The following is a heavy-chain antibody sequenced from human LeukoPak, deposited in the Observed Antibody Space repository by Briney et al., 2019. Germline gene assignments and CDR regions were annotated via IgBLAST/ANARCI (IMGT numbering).Heavy chain of an antibody. CDR1: GYIFTDYY. V-gene: IGHV1-46*01. Sequence: ASVKVSCKASGYIFTDYYMHWVRQAPGQGLEWMGIINPSGGSTSYAQKFQGRVTMTRDMSTSTVYMELSSLRSEDTAVYYCASSNWGKNYYYCYYMDVWGKGTTVTVSS. J-gene: IGHJ6*03. D-gene: IGHD7-27*01. CDR2: INPSGGST. CDR3: ASSNWGKNYYYCYYMDV.